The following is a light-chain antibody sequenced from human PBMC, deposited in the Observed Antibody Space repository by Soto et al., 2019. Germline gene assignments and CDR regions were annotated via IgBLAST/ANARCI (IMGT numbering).Light chain of an antibody. CDR2: DVS. J-gene: IGLJ1*01. CDR1: SSDVGGYNY. V-gene: IGLV2-14*03. CDR3: TSCTSSNTLVV. Sequence: QSALTQPASVSGSPGQSITISCTGTSSDVGGYNYVSWYQHHPGKAPKLLIYDVSNWSSGVSNRFSGSKSGSTASLTISGLQAEDEADFYCTSCTSSNTLVVFGTGTKLTVL.